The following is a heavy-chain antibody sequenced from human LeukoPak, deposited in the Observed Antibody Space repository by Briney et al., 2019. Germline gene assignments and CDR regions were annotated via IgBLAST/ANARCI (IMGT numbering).Heavy chain of an antibody. D-gene: IGHD2-15*01. CDR3: ARTKLGYCSGDNCIDWFDP. J-gene: IGHJ5*02. CDR1: RFTFSSYA. CDR2: ISYDGSNK. Sequence: GGSLRLSCAASRFTFSSYAMHWVRQAPGKGLEWVAVISYDGSNKYYADSVKGRFTISRDNSKNTLYLQMNSLRVEDTAVYYCARTKLGYCSGDNCIDWFDPWGQGTLVTVSS. V-gene: IGHV3-30*14.